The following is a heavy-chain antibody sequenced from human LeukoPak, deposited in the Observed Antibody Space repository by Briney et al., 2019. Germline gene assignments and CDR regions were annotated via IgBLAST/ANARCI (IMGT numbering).Heavy chain of an antibody. D-gene: IGHD6-6*01. J-gene: IGHJ4*02. CDR2: IICSSSYI. CDR1: GFTFSSYS. CDR3: ARVARPLIDY. V-gene: IGHV3-21*01. Sequence: GGSLRLSRADSGFTFSSYSMNWVRQAPGKGLPLASSIICSSSYIYYADSVKDRFTISRDNAKNSLYLQMNSLRAEDTAVYYCARVARPLIDYLGQGTLVTVSS.